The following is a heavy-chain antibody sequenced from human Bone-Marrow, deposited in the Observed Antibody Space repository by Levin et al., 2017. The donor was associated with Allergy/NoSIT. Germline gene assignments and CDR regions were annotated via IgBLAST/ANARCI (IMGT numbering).Heavy chain of an antibody. CDR2: IYHNGKA. CDR1: GGSVSSESHY. Sequence: TSETLSLTCTVSGGSVSSESHYWSWVRQSPGRELEWIAYIYHNGKAEYNPSLESRVTISADTSKNEVSLKLRSVTAADTAMYYCARGYKYSWFYFDWWGQGARVTVSS. CDR3: ARGYKYSWFYFDW. D-gene: IGHD1-1*01. J-gene: IGHJ4*02. V-gene: IGHV4-61*01.